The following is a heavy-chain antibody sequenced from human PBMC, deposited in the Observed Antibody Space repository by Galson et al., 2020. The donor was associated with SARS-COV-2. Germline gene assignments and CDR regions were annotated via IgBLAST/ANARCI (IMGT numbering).Heavy chain of an antibody. V-gene: IGHV1-2*02. Sequence: GESLKISCKASGYTFTGYYMHWVRQAPGQGLEWMGWINPNSGGTNYAQKFQGRVTMTRDTSISTAYMELSRLRSDDTAVYYCARDPAGTHGPTGYGMDVWGQGTTVTVSS. D-gene: IGHD1-1*01. CDR1: GYTFTGYY. CDR2: INPNSGGT. J-gene: IGHJ6*02. CDR3: ARDPAGTHGPTGYGMDV.